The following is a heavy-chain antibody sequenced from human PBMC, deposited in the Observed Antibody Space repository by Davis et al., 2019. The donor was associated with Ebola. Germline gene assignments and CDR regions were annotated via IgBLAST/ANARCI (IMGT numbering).Heavy chain of an antibody. Sequence: ASVKVSCKASGYTFKNYAISWVRQAPGQGLEWMGWINPYNGNTDYAQKFQGRVTVSTDTATSTAYMDLRSLRSDDTAVYYCARDIGYSFGSGSYSKYDYWGQGTLVTVSS. CDR2: INPYNGNT. D-gene: IGHD3-10*01. V-gene: IGHV1-18*01. CDR3: ARDIGYSFGSGSYSKYDY. CDR1: GYTFKNYA. J-gene: IGHJ4*02.